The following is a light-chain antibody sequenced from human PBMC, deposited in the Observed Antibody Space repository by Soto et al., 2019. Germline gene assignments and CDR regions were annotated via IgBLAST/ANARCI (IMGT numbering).Light chain of an antibody. V-gene: IGLV1-51*02. J-gene: IGLJ2*01. Sequence: QSVLTQPPSVSAAPGQKVTISCSGSSSNIGNNYVSWYQQLPGTAPKLLIYENNKRPSGIPDRFSGSKSGTSATLGITGLQTGDEADYYCGTWDNSVSAGEVVFGGGTKLTVL. CDR1: SSNIGNNY. CDR2: ENN. CDR3: GTWDNSVSAGEVV.